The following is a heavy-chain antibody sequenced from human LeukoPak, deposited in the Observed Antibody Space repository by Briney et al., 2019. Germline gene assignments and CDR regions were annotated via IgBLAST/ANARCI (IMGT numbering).Heavy chain of an antibody. V-gene: IGHV3-11*01. CDR2: ISSSGSTI. D-gene: IGHD3-16*02. CDR1: GFTFSDYY. J-gene: IGHJ4*02. Sequence: GGSLRLSCAASGFTFSDYYMSWIRQAPGKGLEWVSYISSSGSTIYYADSVKGRFTISRDNAKNSLYLQMNSLRAEDTAVYYCARAPRTYDYVCGSYRPLHLDYWGQGTLVAVSS. CDR3: ARAPRTYDYVCGSYRPLHLDY.